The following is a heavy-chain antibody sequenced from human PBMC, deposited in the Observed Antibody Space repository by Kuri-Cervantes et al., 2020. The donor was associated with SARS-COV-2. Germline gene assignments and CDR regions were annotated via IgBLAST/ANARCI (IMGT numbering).Heavy chain of an antibody. CDR3: AKGGGPGSYIPLDY. V-gene: IGHV3-30*18. Sequence: GESLKISCAASGFTFSSYGMHWVRQAPGKGLEWVAVISYDGSNKYYADSVKGRFTISRDNSKNTLYLQMNSLRAEDTAVYYCAKGGGPGSYIPLDYWGPGTLVTVSS. CDR1: GFTFSSYG. J-gene: IGHJ4*02. D-gene: IGHD1-26*01. CDR2: ISYDGSNK.